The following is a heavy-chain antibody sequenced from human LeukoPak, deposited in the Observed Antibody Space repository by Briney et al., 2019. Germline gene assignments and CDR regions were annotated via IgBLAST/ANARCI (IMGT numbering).Heavy chain of an antibody. CDR2: IYYSGST. D-gene: IGHD3-22*01. CDR3: ARADYYDSSGYYYGSPGDDAFDI. J-gene: IGHJ3*02. CDR1: GGSISSYY. Sequence: SETLSLTCTVSGGSISSYYWSWIRQPPGKGLEWIGYIYYSGSTNYNPSLKSRVTISVDTSKNQFSLKLSSVTAADTAVYYCARADYYDSSGYYYGSPGDDAFDIWGQGTMVTVSS. V-gene: IGHV4-59*01.